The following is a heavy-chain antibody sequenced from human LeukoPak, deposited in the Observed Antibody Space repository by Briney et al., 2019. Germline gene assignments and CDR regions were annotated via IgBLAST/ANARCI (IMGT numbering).Heavy chain of an antibody. J-gene: IGHJ4*02. Sequence: ASVTVSCKASGYTFTGYYMHWERQAPGQGLEWMGWINPNSGGTNYAQKFQGRVTMTRDTSVSTAYMELSSLRSEDTAVYYCARAGYCSSTSCPYYFDYWGQGTLVTVSS. V-gene: IGHV1-2*02. D-gene: IGHD2-2*01. CDR3: ARAGYCSSTSCPYYFDY. CDR2: INPNSGGT. CDR1: GYTFTGYY.